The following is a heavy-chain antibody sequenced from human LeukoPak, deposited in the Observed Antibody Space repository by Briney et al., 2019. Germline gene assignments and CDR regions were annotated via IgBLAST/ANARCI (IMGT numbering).Heavy chain of an antibody. Sequence: PGGSLRLSCAASGFTFSSYGMQWVRQAPGKGLEWVAFIRYDGSNKYYADSVKGRFTISRDNSKNTLYLQMNSLRAEDTAVYYCAKDACSSTSCYLDYYYYMDVWGKGTTVTVSS. CDR1: GFTFSSYG. J-gene: IGHJ6*03. V-gene: IGHV3-30*02. CDR2: IRYDGSNK. D-gene: IGHD2-2*01. CDR3: AKDACSSTSCYLDYYYYMDV.